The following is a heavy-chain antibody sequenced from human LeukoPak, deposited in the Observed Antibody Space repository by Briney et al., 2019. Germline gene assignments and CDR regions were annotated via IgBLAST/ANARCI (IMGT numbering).Heavy chain of an antibody. J-gene: IGHJ4*02. CDR2: IYTSGTT. Sequence: SETLSLTCAVSGGSISSYYWSWIRQPAGKGLEWIERIYTSGTTNYNPSLKSRVTMSVDTSKNQFSLNLNSVTAADTAVYYCARTSPRAATFDYWGQGTLVTVSS. V-gene: IGHV4-4*07. CDR1: GGSISSYY. D-gene: IGHD2-15*01. CDR3: ARTSPRAATFDY.